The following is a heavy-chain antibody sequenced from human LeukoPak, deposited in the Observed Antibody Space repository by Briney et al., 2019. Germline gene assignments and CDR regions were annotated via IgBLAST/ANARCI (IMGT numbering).Heavy chain of an antibody. CDR2: ISYDGSNK. D-gene: IGHD1-1*01. CDR3: ARAPNWNDY. CDR1: GFTFSSYA. V-gene: IGHV3-30-3*01. Sequence: GGSLRLSCAASGFTFSSYAMHWVRQAPGKGLEWVAVISYDGSNKYYADSVKGRFTISRDNSKNTLYLQMNSLRAEDTAVYYCARAPNWNDYWGQGTLVTVSS. J-gene: IGHJ4*02.